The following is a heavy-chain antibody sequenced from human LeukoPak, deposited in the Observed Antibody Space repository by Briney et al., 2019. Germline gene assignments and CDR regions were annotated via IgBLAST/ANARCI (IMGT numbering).Heavy chain of an antibody. D-gene: IGHD7-27*01. J-gene: IGHJ4*02. CDR1: GYTFTSYG. CDR2: ISAYNGNT. Sequence: ASVKVSCKASGYTFTSYGISWVRQAPGQGLERMGWISAYNGNTNYAQKLQGRVTMTTDTSTSTAYMELSSLRSEDTAVYYCASPRRGAKRWGYYFDYWGQGTLVTVSS. V-gene: IGHV1-18*01. CDR3: ASPRRGAKRWGYYFDY.